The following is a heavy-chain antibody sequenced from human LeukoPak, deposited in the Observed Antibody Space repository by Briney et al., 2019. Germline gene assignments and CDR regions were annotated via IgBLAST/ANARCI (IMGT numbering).Heavy chain of an antibody. Sequence: GASVKVSCKASGYTLTSYYMHWVRQAPGQGLEWMGIINPSGGSTNYAQKFQGRVTMTRDTSTSTVYMELSSLSSEDTAVFYCAGVKGNSEIQPFDYWGQGTLVTVSS. CDR3: AGVKGNSEIQPFDY. V-gene: IGHV1-46*01. CDR2: INPSGGST. J-gene: IGHJ4*02. CDR1: GYTLTSYY. D-gene: IGHD5-18*01.